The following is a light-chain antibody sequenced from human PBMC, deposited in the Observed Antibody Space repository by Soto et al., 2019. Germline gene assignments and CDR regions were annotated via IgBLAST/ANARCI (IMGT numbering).Light chain of an antibody. J-gene: IGKJ2*01. Sequence: EIVLTQSPGTLSLSPGERATLSCRASQSVSSSYLAWYQQKPGQAPRLLIYGASSRATGIPGRFSGSGSGTDFTLTIRRLEPVDFAVYYCQQYGSSPPYTFGQGTKLEIK. V-gene: IGKV3-20*01. CDR3: QQYGSSPPYT. CDR2: GAS. CDR1: QSVSSSY.